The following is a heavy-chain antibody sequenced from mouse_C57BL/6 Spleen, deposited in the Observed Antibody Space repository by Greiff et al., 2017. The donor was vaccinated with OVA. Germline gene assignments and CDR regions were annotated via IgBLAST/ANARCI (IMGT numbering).Heavy chain of an antibody. CDR2: IWSGGST. J-gene: IGHJ4*01. V-gene: IGHV2-2*01. CDR1: GFSLTSYG. CDR3: ARKEDWNYYAMDY. Sequence: VKLVESGPGLVQPSQSLSITCTVSGFSLTSYGVHWVRQSPGKGLEWLGVIWSGGSTDYNAAFISRLSISKDNSKSQVCLKMNRLQADDTAIYYCARKEDWNYYAMDYWGQGTSVTVSS. D-gene: IGHD4-1*01.